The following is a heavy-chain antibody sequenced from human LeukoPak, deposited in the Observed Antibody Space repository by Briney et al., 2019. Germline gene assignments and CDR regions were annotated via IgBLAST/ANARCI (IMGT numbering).Heavy chain of an antibody. V-gene: IGHV4-39*01. Sequence: PSETLSLTCSVSGGSISSSSYYWGWIRQPPGKGLEWIGTIYYSGSAYYNPSLKSRVTISLDTSKNQFSLNLSSVTAADTAVYYCARHGIDVLLKDYYFDYWGQGTRVTVSS. CDR3: ARHGIDVLLKDYYFDY. CDR1: GGSISSSSYY. J-gene: IGHJ4*02. CDR2: IYYSGSA. D-gene: IGHD3-16*01.